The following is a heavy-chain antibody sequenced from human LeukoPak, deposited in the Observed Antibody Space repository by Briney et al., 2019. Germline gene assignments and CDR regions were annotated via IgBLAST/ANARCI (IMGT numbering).Heavy chain of an antibody. V-gene: IGHV3-48*01. D-gene: IGHD6-19*01. J-gene: IGHJ5*02. Sequence: GGSLRLSCAASGFTFSSQSMTWVRQAPGKGLEWISYIHDSSSPIYYANSVKGRFTVSRDNAKNSLYLQMNSLRAEDTAVYYCARGAGSSWFYTWGQGTLVSVSS. CDR3: ARGAGSSWFYT. CDR1: GFTFSSQS. CDR2: IHDSSSPI.